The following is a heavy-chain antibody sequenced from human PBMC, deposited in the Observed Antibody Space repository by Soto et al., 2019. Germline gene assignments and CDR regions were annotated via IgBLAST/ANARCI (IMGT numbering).Heavy chain of an antibody. CDR3: ARGHEYGGNSDAFDI. Sequence: QVQLVQSGAEVKKPGASVKVSCKASGYTFTSYDINWVRQATGQGLEWMGWMNPNSANTGYAQKFQGRVTMTADQATNTAYMELSNLTSHDTAVYFCARGHEYGGNSDAFDIWGQGTVVIVSS. CDR2: MNPNSANT. J-gene: IGHJ3*02. D-gene: IGHD4-17*01. CDR1: GYTFTSYD. V-gene: IGHV1-8*01.